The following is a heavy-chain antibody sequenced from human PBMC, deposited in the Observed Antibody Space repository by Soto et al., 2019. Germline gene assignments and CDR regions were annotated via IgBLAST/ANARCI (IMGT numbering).Heavy chain of an antibody. V-gene: IGHV4-39*01. CDR3: ARLDILTGYYIP. D-gene: IGHD3-9*01. Sequence: SDTLSLTCTVSGGSISSSSHYWGWIRQPPGKGLEWIGSIYYSGSTYYNPSLKSRVSISVDTSKNQFSLKLSSVTAADTAVYYCARLDILTGYYIPWGQGTLVTVSS. CDR1: GGSISSSSHY. CDR2: IYYSGST. J-gene: IGHJ5*02.